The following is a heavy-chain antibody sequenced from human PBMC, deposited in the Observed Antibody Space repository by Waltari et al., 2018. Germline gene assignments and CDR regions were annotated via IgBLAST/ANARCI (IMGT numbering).Heavy chain of an antibody. J-gene: IGHJ4*02. D-gene: IGHD3-10*01. V-gene: IGHV3-7*01. CDR3: ARGRAPSFRELWFDY. CDR2: IKQDGSEK. CDR1: GFTFSSYW. Sequence: EVQLVESGGDLVQPGGSLRLSCAASGFTFSSYWMSWVRQAPGKGLEWVANIKQDGSEKYYVDAVKGRFTISRDNAKNSLYRQMNSLRAEDTAVYYCARGRAPSFRELWFDYWGQGTLVTVSS.